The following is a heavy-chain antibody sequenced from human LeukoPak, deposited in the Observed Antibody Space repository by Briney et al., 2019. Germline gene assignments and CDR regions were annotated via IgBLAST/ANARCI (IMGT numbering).Heavy chain of an antibody. D-gene: IGHD6-25*01. CDR1: GNTFAGHN. J-gene: IGHJ4*02. CDR2: INPDRGCT. V-gene: IGHV1-2*02. CDR3: AISIQAAAIPAFDY. Sequence: ASVKVSCRAPGNTFAGHNIHWMRQAPGQGLELMGWINPDRGCTDYARQFQGRVTMTSDTSIRAAYMELSSLVSEDSAVYFCAISIQAAAIPAFDYWGQETLVTVSS.